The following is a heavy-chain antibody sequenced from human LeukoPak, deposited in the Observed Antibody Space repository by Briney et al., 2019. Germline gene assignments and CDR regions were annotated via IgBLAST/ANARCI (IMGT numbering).Heavy chain of an antibody. V-gene: IGHV1-2*02. CDR1: GYTFTDYY. Sequence: ASVKVSCXASGYTFTDYYMQWVRQAPGQGLEWMGWFNPNSGGTNYAQKFQGRVTMTRDTSISTAYMELSRLRSDDTAVYYCARGGLGSTSRFIDYWGQGTLVTVSS. D-gene: IGHD2-2*01. CDR2: FNPNSGGT. J-gene: IGHJ4*02. CDR3: ARGGLGSTSRFIDY.